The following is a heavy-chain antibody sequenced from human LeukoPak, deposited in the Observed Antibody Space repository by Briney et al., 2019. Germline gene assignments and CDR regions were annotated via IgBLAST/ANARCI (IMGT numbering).Heavy chain of an antibody. CDR1: GYSFTDYW. J-gene: IGHJ6*02. D-gene: IGHD6-13*01. V-gene: IGHV5-51*01. Sequence: GESLKISCKGSGYSFTDYWIGWVRQMPGKGLEWMGIIYPGDSDTRYSPSFQGQVTISADKSISTAYLQWSSLKASDTAMYYCARQSAAGMYGMDVWGQGTTVTVSS. CDR2: IYPGDSDT. CDR3: ARQSAAGMYGMDV.